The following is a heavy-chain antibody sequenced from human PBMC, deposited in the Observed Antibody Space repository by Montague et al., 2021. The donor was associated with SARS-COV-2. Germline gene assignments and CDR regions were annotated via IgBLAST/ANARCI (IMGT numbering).Heavy chain of an antibody. Sequence: SETLSLTCAVYGGSFSGYYWSWIRQPPGKGLEWIGDINHSGSTNYNPSLKSRVTISVDTSKNQFSLKLSSVTAADTAVYYCARGSWHIVVVTAIRGGYYGMDVWGQGTTVTVSS. D-gene: IGHD2-21*02. CDR1: GGSFSGYY. J-gene: IGHJ6*02. V-gene: IGHV4-34*01. CDR3: ARGSWHIVVVTAIRGGYYGMDV. CDR2: INHSGST.